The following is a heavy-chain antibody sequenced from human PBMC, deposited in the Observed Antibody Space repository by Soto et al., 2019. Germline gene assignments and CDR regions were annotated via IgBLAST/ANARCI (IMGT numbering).Heavy chain of an antibody. D-gene: IGHD3-10*01. Sequence: QVQLQESGRGLVKPSGTLSLTCAVSSCSISSSSWWSWVRHAPGKGLEGIREIYHNGNTNYNPSLKSRVTMAVDTSRNQFSLTLRSVAAADTALYDCARRWGEGRVDYWGQGTLVNVSS. V-gene: IGHV4-4*02. J-gene: IGHJ4*02. CDR3: ARRWGEGRVDY. CDR2: IYHNGNT. CDR1: SCSISSSSW.